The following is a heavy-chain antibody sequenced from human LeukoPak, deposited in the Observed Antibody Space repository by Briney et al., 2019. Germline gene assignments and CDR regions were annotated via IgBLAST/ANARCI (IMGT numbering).Heavy chain of an antibody. Sequence: GGSLRLSCAASGFTFSSYWMTWVRQAPGKGLEWVANIKQDASERYYVDSVKGRFTISRDNAKNSLYLQMNSLRTEDTAVYYCATPTAGTWHFDYWGQGTLVTVSS. CDR3: ATPTAGTWHFDY. D-gene: IGHD1-1*01. J-gene: IGHJ4*02. V-gene: IGHV3-7*01. CDR1: GFTFSSYW. CDR2: IKQDASER.